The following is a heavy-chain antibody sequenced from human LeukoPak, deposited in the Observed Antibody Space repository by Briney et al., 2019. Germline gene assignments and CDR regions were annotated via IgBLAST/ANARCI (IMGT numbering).Heavy chain of an antibody. D-gene: IGHD2-15*01. J-gene: IGHJ5*02. CDR3: ARDSGRGWFDP. Sequence: GGSLRLSCAASGFTVSSNYMSWVRQAPGKGLERVSVIYSGGSTYYADSVKGRFTISRDNSKNTLYLQMNSLRAEDTAVYYCARDSGRGWFDPWGQGTLVTVSS. CDR2: IYSGGST. V-gene: IGHV3-53*01. CDR1: GFTVSSNY.